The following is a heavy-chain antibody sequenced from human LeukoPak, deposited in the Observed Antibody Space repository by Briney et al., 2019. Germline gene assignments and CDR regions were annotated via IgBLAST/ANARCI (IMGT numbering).Heavy chain of an antibody. J-gene: IGHJ5*02. CDR3: ARDHYDSSGYYYVYNWFDP. D-gene: IGHD3-22*01. Sequence: SETLSLTCAVYGGSFSGYYWSWIRQPPGKGLEWIGEINHSGSTNYNPSLKSRVTISVDTPKNQFSLKLSSVTAADTAVYYCARDHYDSSGYYYVYNWFDPWGQGTLVTVSS. CDR2: INHSGST. V-gene: IGHV4-34*01. CDR1: GGSFSGYY.